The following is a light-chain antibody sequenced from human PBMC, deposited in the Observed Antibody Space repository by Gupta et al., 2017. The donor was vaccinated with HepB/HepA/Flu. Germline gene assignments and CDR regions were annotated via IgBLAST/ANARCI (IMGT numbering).Light chain of an antibody. J-gene: IGLJ2*01. V-gene: IGLV6-57*02. CDR2: END. CDR3: QSYDSTNPAG. Sequence: NFMLTQPHSVSESPGKTVTISCTGSSGSIASNYVQWYQQRPGSAPTTVIYENDPRPSGVPDRFSGPHDRPPNSAPPTISGTKTGDEAGYYCQSYDSTNPAGFGGGTKLTGL. CDR1: SGSIASNY.